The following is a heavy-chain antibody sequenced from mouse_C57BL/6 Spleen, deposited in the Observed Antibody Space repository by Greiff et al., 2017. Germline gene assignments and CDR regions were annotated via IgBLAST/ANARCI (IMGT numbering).Heavy chain of an antibody. V-gene: IGHV1-26*01. D-gene: IGHD2-3*01. CDR1: GYTFTDYY. CDR2: INPNNGGT. Sequence: EVQLQQSGPELVKPGASVKISCKASGYTFTDYYMNWVKQSHGQSLEWIGDINPNNGGTSYNQKFKGKATLTVDKSSSTAYMELRSLTSEDSAVYYCAGDGYYNAMDYWGQGTSVTVSS. J-gene: IGHJ4*01. CDR3: AGDGYYNAMDY.